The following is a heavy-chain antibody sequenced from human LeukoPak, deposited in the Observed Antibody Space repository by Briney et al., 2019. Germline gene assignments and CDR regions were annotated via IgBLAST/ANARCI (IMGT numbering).Heavy chain of an antibody. Sequence: PGGSLRLSCPASGFTFSSYVMSWVRQAPGKGLEWVSAITGSGGRAYYADSVKGRFTISRDNSKNTLYLQMNSLRAEDTAVYYCAKQPRVVVTAILPNYFDYWGQGTLVTVSS. CDR1: GFTFSSYV. J-gene: IGHJ4*02. V-gene: IGHV3-23*01. CDR3: AKQPRVVVTAILPNYFDY. D-gene: IGHD2-21*02. CDR2: ITGSGGRA.